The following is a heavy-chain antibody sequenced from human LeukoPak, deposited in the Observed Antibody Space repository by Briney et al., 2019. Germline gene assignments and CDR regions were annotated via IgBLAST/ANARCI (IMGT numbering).Heavy chain of an antibody. Sequence: GGSLSLSCAASKFTFSNAWMSWVRQAPGKGLEWVGRIKSKSDGGTIDYTAPVKGRFTISRDDSKNTLYLQMNSLKTEDTAVYYCTTGPYSGYDSPFDYWGQGTLVTVSS. D-gene: IGHD5-12*01. CDR2: IKSKSDGGTI. CDR3: TTGPYSGYDSPFDY. J-gene: IGHJ4*02. CDR1: KFTFSNAW. V-gene: IGHV3-15*01.